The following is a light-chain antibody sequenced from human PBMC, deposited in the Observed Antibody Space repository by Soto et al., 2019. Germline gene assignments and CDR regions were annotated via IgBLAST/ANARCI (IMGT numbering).Light chain of an antibody. CDR1: QSVSSN. V-gene: IGKV3-15*01. Sequence: EIVMTQSPATLSVSPGEGATLSCRASQSVSSNLAWYQQKPGQAPRLLIYGATIRATGIPARFSGSGSGTEFTLTISSLQSEDFAVYYCQQYNNWPPVTFGQGTNLEIK. CDR2: GAT. CDR3: QQYNNWPPVT. J-gene: IGKJ2*01.